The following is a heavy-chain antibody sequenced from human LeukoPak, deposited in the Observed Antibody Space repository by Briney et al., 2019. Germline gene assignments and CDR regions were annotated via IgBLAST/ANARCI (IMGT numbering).Heavy chain of an antibody. Sequence: SETLSLTCTVSGGSISSYYWSWIRQPPGKGLEWIGYIYYSGSTNYNPSLKSRVTISVDTSKNQFSLKLSSVTAADTAVYHCARHVDPLGRWLQSAGFDPWGQGTLVTVSS. CDR2: IYYSGST. V-gene: IGHV4-59*08. CDR3: ARHVDPLGRWLQSAGFDP. CDR1: GGSISSYY. D-gene: IGHD5-24*01. J-gene: IGHJ5*02.